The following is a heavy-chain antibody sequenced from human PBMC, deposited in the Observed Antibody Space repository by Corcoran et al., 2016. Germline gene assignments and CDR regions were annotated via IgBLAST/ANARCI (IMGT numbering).Heavy chain of an antibody. CDR3: AREFKRYYDFWSGYSSGAFDI. Sequence: EVQLVESGGGLVQPGGSLRLSCAASGFTFSSYWMSWVRQAPGKGLEWVANIKQDGSEKYYVDSVKGRFTISRDNAKNSLYLQMNSLRAEDTAVYYCAREFKRYYDFWSGYSSGAFDIWGQGTMVTVSS. V-gene: IGHV3-7*01. CDR1: GFTFSSYW. CDR2: IKQDGSEK. D-gene: IGHD3-3*01. J-gene: IGHJ3*02.